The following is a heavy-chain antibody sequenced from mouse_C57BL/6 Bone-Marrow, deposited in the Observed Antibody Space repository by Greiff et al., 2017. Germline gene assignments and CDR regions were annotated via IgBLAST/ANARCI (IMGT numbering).Heavy chain of an antibody. Sequence: QVQLQQPGAELVKPGASVKLSCKASGYTFTNYWMHWVKQRPGQGLEWIGMMHPNGGSPDYNEKFKSEATLSVDKSSRTAYMELSSLTSEDSAFYYCTRSYDYDEYTMDYGGQGTSVTVSS. J-gene: IGHJ4*01. V-gene: IGHV1-64*01. CDR1: GYTFTNYW. CDR2: MHPNGGSP. D-gene: IGHD2-4*01. CDR3: TRSYDYDEYTMDY.